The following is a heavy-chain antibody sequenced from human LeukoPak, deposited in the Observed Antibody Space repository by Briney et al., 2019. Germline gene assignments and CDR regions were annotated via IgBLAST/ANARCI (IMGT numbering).Heavy chain of an antibody. CDR2: ISGSGGST. D-gene: IGHD4-17*01. Sequence: PGGSLRLSCAASGFTFSSYGMSWVRQAPGKGLEWVSAISGSGGSTYYADSVKGRFTISRDNAKNSLYLQMNSLRAEDTAVYYCARDDSGSTVTRYFDYWGQGTLVTVSS. CDR1: GFTFSSYG. J-gene: IGHJ4*02. CDR3: ARDDSGSTVTRYFDY. V-gene: IGHV3-23*01.